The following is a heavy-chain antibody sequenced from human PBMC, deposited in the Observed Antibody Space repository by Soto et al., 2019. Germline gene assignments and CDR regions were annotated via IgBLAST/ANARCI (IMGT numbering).Heavy chain of an antibody. CDR2: IYYSGST. V-gene: IGHV4-59*01. J-gene: IGHJ5*02. CDR3: ASSSPANYDILTGYQPTTPDWFDP. Sequence: SETLSLTCTVSGGSISSYYWSWIRQPPGKGLEWIGYIYYSGSTNYNPSLKSRVTISVDTSKNQFSLKLSSVTAADTAVYYCASSSPANYDILTGYQPTTPDWFDPWGQGTLVTVSS. D-gene: IGHD3-9*01. CDR1: GGSISSYY.